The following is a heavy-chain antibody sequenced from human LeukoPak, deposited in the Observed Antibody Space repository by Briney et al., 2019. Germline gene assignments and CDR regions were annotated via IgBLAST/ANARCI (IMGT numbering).Heavy chain of an antibody. CDR1: VGSFSDYY. D-gene: IGHD4-11*01. J-gene: IGHJ5*02. CDR2: VNHGGST. Sequence: SETLSLTCAVYVGSFSDYYWNWIRQPPGKGLEWIGEVNHGGSTNYNPSLKSRVTMSVDASKNQFSLKPSSVTAADTAVYYCARGRDHSNSVAGWFDPWGQGTLVIVSS. CDR3: ARGRDHSNSVAGWFDP. V-gene: IGHV4-34*01.